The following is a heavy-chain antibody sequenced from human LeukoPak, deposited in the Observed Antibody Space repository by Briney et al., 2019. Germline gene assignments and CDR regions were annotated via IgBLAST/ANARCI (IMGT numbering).Heavy chain of an antibody. CDR3: ASRGRRQLWLTGYAFDI. CDR2: IYHSGST. J-gene: IGHJ3*02. V-gene: IGHV4-38-2*02. Sequence: SETLSLTCTVSGYSISSGYYWGWIRQPPGKGLEWIGSIYHSGSTYYNPSLKSRVTISVDTSKNQFSLKLSSVTAADTAVYYCASRGRRQLWLTGYAFDIWGQGTMVTVSS. CDR1: GYSISSGYY. D-gene: IGHD5-18*01.